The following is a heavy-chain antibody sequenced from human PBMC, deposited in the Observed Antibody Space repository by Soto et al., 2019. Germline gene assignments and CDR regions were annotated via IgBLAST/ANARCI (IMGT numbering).Heavy chain of an antibody. J-gene: IGHJ5*02. CDR2: IVVGSGNT. D-gene: IGHD5-12*01. V-gene: IGHV1-58*02. CDR1: GFTFTSSA. CDR3: AADVRGYSGYDRPRGFDP. Sequence: ASVKVSCKASGFTFTSSAMQWVRQARGQRLEWIGWIVVGSGNTNYAQKFQERVTITRDMSTSTAYMELSSLRSEDTAVYYCAADVRGYSGYDRPRGFDPWGQGTLVTVSS.